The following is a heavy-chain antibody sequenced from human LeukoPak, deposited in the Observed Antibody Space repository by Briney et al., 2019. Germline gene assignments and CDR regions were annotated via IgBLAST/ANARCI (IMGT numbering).Heavy chain of an antibody. Sequence: SETLSLTCTVSGGSVSSGNYYWSWIRQPPGKGLDWIGDIYYSGSTNYNPSLKSRVTISVDTSKNQFSLKLTSVTAADTAVYYCARSSGWGGYNWFDPWGQGTLATVSS. J-gene: IGHJ5*02. V-gene: IGHV4-61*01. CDR3: ARSSGWGGYNWFDP. CDR1: GGSVSSGNYY. CDR2: IYYSGST. D-gene: IGHD6-19*01.